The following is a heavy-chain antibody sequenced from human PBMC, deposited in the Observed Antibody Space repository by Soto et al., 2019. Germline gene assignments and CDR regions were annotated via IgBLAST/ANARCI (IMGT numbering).Heavy chain of an antibody. Sequence: QVQLVESGGGVVQPGRSLRLSCAASGFTFSHYGIHWVRQAPGKGLEWLAVISYDGSNKHYADSVKGRFTVSRDNSKNTLYLQMNSRRAEDTAVYFWARYSGKYQGPIDYWGQGTLVTVSS. CDR3: ARYSGKYQGPIDY. D-gene: IGHD1-26*01. CDR1: GFTFSHYG. CDR2: ISYDGSNK. J-gene: IGHJ4*02. V-gene: IGHV3-30*03.